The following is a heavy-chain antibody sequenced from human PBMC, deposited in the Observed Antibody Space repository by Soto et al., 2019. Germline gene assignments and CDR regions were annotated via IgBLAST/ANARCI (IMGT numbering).Heavy chain of an antibody. V-gene: IGHV1-69*01. D-gene: IGHD4-17*01. CDR2: IIPIFGTA. CDR1: GGTFSSYA. Sequence: QVQLVQSGAEVKKPGSSVKVSCKASGGTFSSYAISWVRQAPGQGLEWMGGIIPIFGTANYAQKFQGRVTITADESTSTAYMELSSLRSEATAVYYCARVLGYDYGDYGGKSGWFDPWGQGTLVTVSS. CDR3: ARVLGYDYGDYGGKSGWFDP. J-gene: IGHJ5*02.